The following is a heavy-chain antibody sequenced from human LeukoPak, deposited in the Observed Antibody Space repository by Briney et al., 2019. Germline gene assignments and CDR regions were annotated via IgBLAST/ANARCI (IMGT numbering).Heavy chain of an antibody. CDR3: ARDSNIGAAWFGELLTWFDP. D-gene: IGHD3-10*01. J-gene: IGHJ5*02. CDR1: GYTFTSYG. V-gene: IGHV1-18*01. Sequence: ASVKVSCNASGYTFTSYGISWVRQAPGQGLEWMGWISAYNGNTNYAQKLQGRVTMTTDTSTSTAYMELRSLRSDDTAVYCFARDSNIGAAWFGELLTWFDPRGQGTLVTVSS. CDR2: ISAYNGNT.